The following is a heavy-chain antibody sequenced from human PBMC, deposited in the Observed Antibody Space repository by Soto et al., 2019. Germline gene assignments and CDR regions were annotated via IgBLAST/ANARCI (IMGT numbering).Heavy chain of an antibody. J-gene: IGHJ4*02. D-gene: IGHD3-3*01. V-gene: IGHV3-23*01. CDR2: ISGSGGST. Sequence: GGSLRLSCAASGFTFSSYAMSWVRQAPGKGLEWVSAISGSGGSTYYADSVKGRFTISRDNSKNTLYLQMNSLRAEDTAVYYCAKDQEVLRFLEWLLYGDYFDYWGQGTLVTVSS. CDR3: AKDQEVLRFLEWLLYGDYFDY. CDR1: GFTFSSYA.